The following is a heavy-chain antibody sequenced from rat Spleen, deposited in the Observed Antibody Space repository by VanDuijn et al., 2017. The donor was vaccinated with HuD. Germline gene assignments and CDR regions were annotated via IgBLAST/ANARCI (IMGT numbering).Heavy chain of an antibody. D-gene: IGHD1-10*01. J-gene: IGHJ3*01. V-gene: IGHV5-7*01. Sequence: EVQLVESGGGLVQPGRSMKLSCAASGFTFSNSYMAWVRQAPKKGLEWVATISYDGSSTYYRDSVKGRFTISRDNAKSTLYLQMDSLRSEDTATYYCTQQLGDWFAYWGQGTLVTVSS. CDR1: GFTFSNSY. CDR2: ISYDGSST. CDR3: TQQLGDWFAY.